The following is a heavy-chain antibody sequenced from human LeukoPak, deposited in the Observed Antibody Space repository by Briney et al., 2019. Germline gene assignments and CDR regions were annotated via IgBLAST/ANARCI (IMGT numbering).Heavy chain of an antibody. CDR3: ARTLVGATDAFDI. J-gene: IGHJ3*02. CDR2: IYYSGST. D-gene: IGHD1-26*01. Sequence: PSDTLSLTCAVSGYSISSSNWWGWIRQPTGKGLEWIGYIYYSGSTYYNPSLKSRVTMSVDTSKNQFSLKLSSVTAVDTAVYYCARTLVGATDAFDIWGQGTMVTVSS. V-gene: IGHV4-28*01. CDR1: GYSISSSNW.